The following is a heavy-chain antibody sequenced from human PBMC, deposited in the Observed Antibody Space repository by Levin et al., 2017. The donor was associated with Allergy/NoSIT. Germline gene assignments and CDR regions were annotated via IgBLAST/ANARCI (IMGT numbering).Heavy chain of an antibody. D-gene: IGHD3-3*01. J-gene: IGHJ4*02. CDR3: ARGPPSNDFWSGDSYYFDY. CDR2: IYYSGST. V-gene: IGHV4-31*03. Sequence: SETLSLTCTVSGGSISSGGYYWSWIRQHPGKGLEWIGYIYYSGSTYYNPSLKSRVTISVDTSKNQFSLKLSSVTAADTAVYYCARGPPSNDFWSGDSYYFDYWGQGTLVTVSS. CDR1: GGSISSGGYY.